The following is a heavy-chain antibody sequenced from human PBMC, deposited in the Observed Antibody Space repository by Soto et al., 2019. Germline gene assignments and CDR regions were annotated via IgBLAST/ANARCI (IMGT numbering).Heavy chain of an antibody. CDR3: VMGHSGYDYYYYYYGMDV. CDR1: GFTFSSYA. J-gene: IGHJ6*02. V-gene: IGHV3-23*01. CDR2: ISGSGGST. D-gene: IGHD5-12*01. Sequence: GGSLRLSCAASGFTFSSYAMSWVRQAPGKGLEWVSAISGSGGSTYYADSVKGRFTISRDNSKNTLYLQMSSLRAEDTAVYYCVMGHSGYDYYYYYYGMDVWGQGTTVTVSS.